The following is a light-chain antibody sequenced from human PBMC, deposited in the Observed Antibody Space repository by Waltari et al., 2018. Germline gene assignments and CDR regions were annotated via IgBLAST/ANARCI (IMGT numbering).Light chain of an antibody. CDR3: QKYNSVPLT. Sequence: DIQMTQSPASLSASVGDRVTITCRASQYISDSLAWYQQKPGRVPKLLIYVASTLQAGVPSRFSGSGSGTDFTLTISSLQPEDVATYYCQKYNSVPLTFGPVTKVDLK. CDR2: VAS. V-gene: IGKV1-27*01. CDR1: QYISDS. J-gene: IGKJ3*01.